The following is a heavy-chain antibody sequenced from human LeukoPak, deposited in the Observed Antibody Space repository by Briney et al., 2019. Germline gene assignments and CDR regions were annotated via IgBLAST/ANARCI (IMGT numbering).Heavy chain of an antibody. V-gene: IGHV1-2*02. CDR3: ARVGGSGDTAMVPTFAY. Sequence: ASVKCSCKASGYTFTCYDINWVGQASGQRLGWVWWRIGISVGVGYAQKFQARITMTRYKSISTGYMELCRLRSDDTAVYYCARVGGSGDTAMVPTFAYWGQRTPVTASP. D-gene: IGHD5-18*01. J-gene: IGHJ4*02. CDR1: GYTFTCYD. CDR2: RIGISVGV.